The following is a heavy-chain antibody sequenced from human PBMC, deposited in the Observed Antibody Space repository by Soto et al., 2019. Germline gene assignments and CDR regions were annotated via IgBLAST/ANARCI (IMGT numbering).Heavy chain of an antibody. Sequence: ASVKVSCKASGYTFTGYYMHWVRQAPGQGLEWMGWINPNSGGTNYAQKFQGWVTMTRDTSISTAYMELSRLRSDDTAVYYCVRATYYYDSSGSWYGMDVWGQGTTVTVSS. V-gene: IGHV1-2*04. CDR2: INPNSGGT. D-gene: IGHD3-22*01. CDR3: VRATYYYDSSGSWYGMDV. J-gene: IGHJ6*02. CDR1: GYTFTGYY.